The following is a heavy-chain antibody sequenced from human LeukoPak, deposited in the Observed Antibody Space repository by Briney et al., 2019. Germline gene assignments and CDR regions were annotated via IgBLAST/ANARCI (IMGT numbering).Heavy chain of an antibody. CDR3: ARGGDYPSNWFDP. Sequence: SETLSLTCAVSGDSINSGGYYWSWIRQPPGKGLEWIGYIYYSGNTNHNPSLKSRVTISVDTSKNQFSLKLSSVTAADTAVYYCARGGDYPSNWFDPWGQGTLVTVSS. CDR1: GDSINSGGYY. CDR2: IYYSGNT. V-gene: IGHV4-61*08. J-gene: IGHJ5*02. D-gene: IGHD4-17*01.